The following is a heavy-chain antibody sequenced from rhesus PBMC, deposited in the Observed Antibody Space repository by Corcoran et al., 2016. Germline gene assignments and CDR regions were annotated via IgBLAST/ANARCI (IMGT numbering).Heavy chain of an antibody. D-gene: IGHD6-31*01. V-gene: IGHV4-122*02. Sequence: SWIRQPPGKGLEWVGYISYSGSTSYNPSLKSRVTISKDSSKNQFSLELSSVTAADTAVYYCVREPWRHQRLVRELPTGPPKPQTEFFFDLWGQGALVSVSS. CDR3: VREPWRHQRLVRELPTGPPKPQTEFFFDL. CDR2: ISYSGST. J-gene: IGHJ1*01.